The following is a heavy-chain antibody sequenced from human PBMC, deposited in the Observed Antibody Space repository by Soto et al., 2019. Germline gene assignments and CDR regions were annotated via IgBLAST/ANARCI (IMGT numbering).Heavy chain of an antibody. CDR3: AALKRIVAGDY. V-gene: IGHV4-61*03. CDR2: IYDSERT. Sequence: QVQLQESGPGLVKPSETLSLNCTISGDSVSSDRYYWSWIRQPPGKGLEWIGYIYDSERTNPSLKSRVTMSADTSSNHFSLNLSSVTSADTAVYYCAALKRIVAGDYWGQGARVSVSS. J-gene: IGHJ4*02. CDR1: GDSVSSDRYY. D-gene: IGHD1-26*01.